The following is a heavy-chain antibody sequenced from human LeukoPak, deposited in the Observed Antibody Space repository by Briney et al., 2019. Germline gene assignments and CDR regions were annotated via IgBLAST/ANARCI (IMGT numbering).Heavy chain of an antibody. J-gene: IGHJ4*02. Sequence: PGGSLRLSCAASGFTFSKNWMSWVRQAPGRGLEWVADINQGGSERNYVDSVKGRFTISRDNAHNSLYLQMNSLRAEDTAVYYCARDRIAAAGTCDYWGQGTLVTVSS. V-gene: IGHV3-7*01. CDR1: GFTFSKNW. D-gene: IGHD6-13*01. CDR3: ARDRIAAAGTCDY. CDR2: INQGGSER.